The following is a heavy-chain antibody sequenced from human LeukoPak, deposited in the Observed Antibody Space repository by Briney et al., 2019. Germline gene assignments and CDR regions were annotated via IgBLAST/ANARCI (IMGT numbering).Heavy chain of an antibody. D-gene: IGHD6-19*01. CDR3: AKDRSSGWYRGYYVDY. Sequence: GGSLRLSCAASGFTFSSYAMSWVRQAPGKGLEWVSAISGSGGSTYYADSVKGRFTISRDNSKNTLYLQMNSLRAEDTAVYYCAKDRSSGWYRGYYVDYWGQGTLVTVSS. CDR1: GFTFSSYA. V-gene: IGHV3-23*01. J-gene: IGHJ4*02. CDR2: ISGSGGST.